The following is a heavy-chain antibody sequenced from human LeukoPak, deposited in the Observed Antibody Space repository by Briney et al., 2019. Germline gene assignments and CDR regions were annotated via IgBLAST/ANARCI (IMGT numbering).Heavy chain of an antibody. D-gene: IGHD3-10*01. CDR1: GFTFSSYG. Sequence: GGSLRLSCAASGFTFSSYGMHWVRQAPGKGLEWVAFIRSDGSNKYYVDSVKGRFTISRDNSKNTLYLQMNSLRAEDTAVYYCARGIGAMVRGVIFDYWGQGTLVTVSS. CDR2: IRSDGSNK. V-gene: IGHV3-30*02. J-gene: IGHJ4*02. CDR3: ARGIGAMVRGVIFDY.